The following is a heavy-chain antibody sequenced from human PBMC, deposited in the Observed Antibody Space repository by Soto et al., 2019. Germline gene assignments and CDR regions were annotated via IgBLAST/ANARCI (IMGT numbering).Heavy chain of an antibody. CDR3: ARGLFSVRGYSSGWYYYGMDV. J-gene: IGHJ6*02. CDR2: INHSGST. V-gene: IGHV4-34*01. Sequence: SETLSLTCAVYGGSFSGYYWSWIRQPPGKGLEWIGEINHSGSTNYNPSLKSRVTISVDTSKNQFSLKLSSVTAADTAVYYCARGLFSVRGYSSGWYYYGMDVWGQGTTVTVSS. D-gene: IGHD5-18*01. CDR1: GGSFSGYY.